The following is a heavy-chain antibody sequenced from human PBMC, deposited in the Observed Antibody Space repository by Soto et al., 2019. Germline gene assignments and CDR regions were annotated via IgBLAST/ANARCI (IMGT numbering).Heavy chain of an antibody. J-gene: IGHJ4*02. Sequence: GGSLRLSCAASGFTFSSYAMSWVRQAPGKGLEWVSAISGSGGSTYYADSVKGRFTISRDNSKNTLYLQMNSLRAEDTAVYYCAKDHLPGYSYGQDPDFDYWGQGTLVTVSS. V-gene: IGHV3-23*01. CDR3: AKDHLPGYSYGQDPDFDY. CDR2: ISGSGGST. CDR1: GFTFSSYA. D-gene: IGHD5-18*01.